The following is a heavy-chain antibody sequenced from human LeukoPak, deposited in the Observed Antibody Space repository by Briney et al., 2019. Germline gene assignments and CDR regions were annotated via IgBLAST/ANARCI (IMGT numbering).Heavy chain of an antibody. D-gene: IGHD3-22*01. Sequence: SETLSLTCTVSGGSISSYYWSWIRQPPGKGLEWIGYIYYSGSTNYNPSLKSRVTISVDTSKNQFSLKLSSVTAADTAVYYCARRQYYYDSSGYFTNWFDPWGQGTLVTVSS. V-gene: IGHV4-59*01. CDR1: GGSISSYY. CDR2: IYYSGST. CDR3: ARRQYYYDSSGYFTNWFDP. J-gene: IGHJ5*02.